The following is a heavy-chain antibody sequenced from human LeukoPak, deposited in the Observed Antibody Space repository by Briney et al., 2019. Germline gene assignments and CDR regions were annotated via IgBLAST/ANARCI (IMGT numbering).Heavy chain of an antibody. D-gene: IGHD3-10*01. CDR3: ASHLNYYAKFDI. CDR1: GGSISSGGYY. CDR2: IYYSGST. V-gene: IGHV4-31*03. Sequence: PSQTLSLTCTVPGGSISSGGYYWSWLRQHPGKGLEWIGYIYYSGSTYYNPSLKSRVTISVDTSKNQFSLKLSSVTAADTAVYYCASHLNYYAKFDIWGQGTMVTVSS. J-gene: IGHJ3*02.